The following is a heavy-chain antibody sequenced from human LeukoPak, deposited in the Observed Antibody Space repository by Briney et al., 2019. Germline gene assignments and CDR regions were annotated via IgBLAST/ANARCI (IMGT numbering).Heavy chain of an antibody. CDR3: AREGLWFGELRHYYYYGMDV. CDR1: GFTFSSYA. J-gene: IGHJ6*02. Sequence: PGRSLRLSCAASGFTFSSYAMHWVRQAPGKGLEWVAVIPYDGSNKYYADSVKGRFTISRDNSKNTLYLQMNSLRAEDTAVYYCAREGLWFGELRHYYYYGMDVWGQGTTVTVSS. D-gene: IGHD3-10*01. CDR2: IPYDGSNK. V-gene: IGHV3-30-3*01.